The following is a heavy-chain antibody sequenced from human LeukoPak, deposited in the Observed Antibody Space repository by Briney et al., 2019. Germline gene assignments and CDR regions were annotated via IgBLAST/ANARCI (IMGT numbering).Heavy chain of an antibody. J-gene: IGHJ5*02. CDR1: GYTFTSYG. CDR3: ARERGEAAEPNWYDP. V-gene: IGHV1-18*01. Sequence: GASVKVSCKASGYTFTSYGISWVRQAPGQGLEWMGCISAYNGNTNYAQKLQGRVTMTTDTSTSTAYMELRSLRSDDTAVYYCARERGEAAEPNWYDPWGQGTLVTVSS. D-gene: IGHD6-13*01. CDR2: ISAYNGNT.